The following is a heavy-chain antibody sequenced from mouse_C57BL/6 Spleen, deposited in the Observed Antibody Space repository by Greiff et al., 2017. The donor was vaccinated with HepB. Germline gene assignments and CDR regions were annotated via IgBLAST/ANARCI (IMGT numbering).Heavy chain of an antibody. V-gene: IGHV1-62-2*01. CDR3: ARHEEYDYDAGYYFDY. J-gene: IGHJ2*01. Sequence: VQLQQSGAELVKPGASVKLSCKASGYTFTEYTIHWVKQRSGQGLEWIGWFYPGSGSIKYNEKFKDKATLTADKSSSTVYMELSRLTSEDSAVYFCARHEEYDYDAGYYFDYWGQGTTLTVSS. CDR1: GYTFTEYT. D-gene: IGHD2-4*01. CDR2: FYPGSGSI.